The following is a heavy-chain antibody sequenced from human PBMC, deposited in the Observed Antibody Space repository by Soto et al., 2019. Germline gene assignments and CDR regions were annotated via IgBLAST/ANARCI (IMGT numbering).Heavy chain of an antibody. J-gene: IGHJ5*02. CDR1: GFTFDYYW. D-gene: IGHD1-26*01. Sequence: GGSLRLSCAASGFTFDYYWMHWVRQAPGKGLVWVSRINTDGSRTNYADSVKGRFTISRDNAKNTLYLQMNSLRAEDTAVYYCARVATGSYNXFDPWGQGTQVTVSS. V-gene: IGHV3-74*01. CDR3: ARVATGSYNXFDP. CDR2: INTDGSRT.